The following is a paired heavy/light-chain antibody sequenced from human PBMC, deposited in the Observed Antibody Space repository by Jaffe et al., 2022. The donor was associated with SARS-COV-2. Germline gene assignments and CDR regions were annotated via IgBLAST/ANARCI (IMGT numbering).Heavy chain of an antibody. Sequence: EVQLVESGGGLVQPGGSLRLSCEASGFTFSNYWMRWVRQAPGKGLEWVANINEDGSKQSYADSVKGRFSISRDNTRNSLSLQMISLRAEDTAVYYCARGPNLDTWGQGTLVTVSS. D-gene: IGHD2-8*01. J-gene: IGHJ5*02. V-gene: IGHV3-7*03. CDR2: INEDGSKQ. CDR1: GFTFSNYW. CDR3: ARGPNLDT.
Light chain of an antibody. J-gene: IGKJ4*01. Sequence: DVVMTQSPLSLPVTLGQPASISCRSSQSLVHSDGNTYLNWFQQRPGQSPRRLIYKVSNRDSGVPDRFSGSGSGTDFTLTISRVEADDVGIYYCMQATQWPLSFGGGTKVEIK. CDR3: MQATQWPLS. CDR1: QSLVHSDGNTY. V-gene: IGKV2-30*02. CDR2: KVS.